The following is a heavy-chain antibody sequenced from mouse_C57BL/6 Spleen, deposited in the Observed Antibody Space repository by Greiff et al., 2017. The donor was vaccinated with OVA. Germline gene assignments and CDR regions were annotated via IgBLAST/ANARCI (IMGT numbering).Heavy chain of an antibody. CDR3: TRWEAAQDY. V-gene: IGHV1-15*01. CDR2: IDPETGGT. CDR1: GYTFTDYE. Sequence: QVQLQQSGAELVRPGASVTLSCKASGYTFTDYEMHWVKQTPVHGLEWIGAIDPETGGTAYNQKFKGKAILTADKSSSTAYMELRSLTSEDSAVYYCTRWEAAQDYWGQGTTLTVSS. J-gene: IGHJ2*01. D-gene: IGHD3-2*02.